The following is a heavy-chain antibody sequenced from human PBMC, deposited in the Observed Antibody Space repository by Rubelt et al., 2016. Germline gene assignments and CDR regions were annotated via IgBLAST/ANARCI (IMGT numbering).Heavy chain of an antibody. CDR1: GFTFSTYP. CDR2: IGASGSST. CDR3: ARLFSSASDY. J-gene: IGHJ4*02. Sequence: EVQLVESGGAFIQPGGSLSLSCTTSGFTFSTYPMTWVRQAPGKGLEWVSSIGASGSSTYYADSVKGRFTISRDNSMNTLYLQMNSLRAEDTALYYCARLFSSASDYWGQGALVTVSS. V-gene: IGHV3-23*04. D-gene: IGHD3-22*01.